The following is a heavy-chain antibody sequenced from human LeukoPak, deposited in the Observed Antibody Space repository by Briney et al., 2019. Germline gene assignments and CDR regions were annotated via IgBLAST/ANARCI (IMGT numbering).Heavy chain of an antibody. V-gene: IGHV4-39*01. D-gene: IGHD6-19*01. CDR3: ARLTALAGHRGAFDI. CDR2: IYYNGDT. CDR1: GGSIGGHTFY. J-gene: IGHJ3*02. Sequence: SETLSLTCNVSGGSIGGHTFYWDWVRQPPGKGLEWIATIYYNGDTFYNPSLKSRVAISIDMSKSQFSLHLSSVTAADTAIYYCARLTALAGHRGAFDIWGPGTMVTVSS.